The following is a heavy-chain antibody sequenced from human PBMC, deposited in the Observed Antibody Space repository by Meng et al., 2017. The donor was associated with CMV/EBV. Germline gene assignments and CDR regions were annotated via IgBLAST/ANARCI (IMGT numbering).Heavy chain of an antibody. J-gene: IGHJ4*02. CDR3: ARGSRYEYQLPYYFDY. Sequence: GESLKISCAASGFTFSSYEMNWVRQAPGKGLEWVSYISSSGSTIFYADSVKGRLTISRDNAKNSLYLQMNSLRAEDTAVYYCARGSRYEYQLPYYFDYWGQGTLVTVSS. CDR2: ISSSGSTI. CDR1: GFTFSSYE. D-gene: IGHD2-2*01. V-gene: IGHV3-48*03.